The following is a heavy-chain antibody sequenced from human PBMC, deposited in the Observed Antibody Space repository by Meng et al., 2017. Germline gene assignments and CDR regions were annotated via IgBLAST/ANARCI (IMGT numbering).Heavy chain of an antibody. V-gene: IGHV3-48*04. Sequence: GESLKISCAASGFTFSSYWMSWVRQAPGKGLEWVSYISSSGSTIYYADSVKGRFTISRDNAKNSLYLQMNSLRAEDTAVYYCARDYTVTKAGNYGMDVWGQGTTVTVSS. CDR2: ISSSGSTI. J-gene: IGHJ6*02. CDR1: GFTFSSYW. CDR3: ARDYTVTKAGNYGMDV. D-gene: IGHD4-17*01.